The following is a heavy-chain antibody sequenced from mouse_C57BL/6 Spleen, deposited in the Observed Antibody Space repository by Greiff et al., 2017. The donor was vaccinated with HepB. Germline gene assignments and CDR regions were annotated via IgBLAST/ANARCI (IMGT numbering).Heavy chain of an antibody. CDR3: TRVDYYGSSYWYFDV. CDR1: GFTFSSYA. J-gene: IGHJ1*03. CDR2: ISSGGDYI. Sequence: EVQLVESGEGLVKPGGSLKLSCAASGFTFSSYAMSWVRQTPEKRLEWVAYISSGGDYIYYADTVKGRFTISRDNARNTLYLQMSSLKSEDTAMYYCTRVDYYGSSYWYFDVWGTGTTVTVSS. V-gene: IGHV5-9-1*02. D-gene: IGHD1-1*01.